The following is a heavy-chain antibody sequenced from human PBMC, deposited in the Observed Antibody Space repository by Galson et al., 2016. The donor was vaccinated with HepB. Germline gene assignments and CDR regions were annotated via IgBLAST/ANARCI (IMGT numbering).Heavy chain of an antibody. CDR2: ISYDGSNK. D-gene: IGHD1-20*01. CDR3: ARDPIIRIRITGTTVGPDY. V-gene: IGHV3-30*04. J-gene: IGHJ4*02. CDR1: GFTFSSCA. Sequence: SLRLSCAASGFTFSSCAMHWVRQAPGKGLEWVAVISYDGSNKYYADSVKGRFTISRDNSKNTLYLQMNSLRAEDTAVYYCARDPIIRIRITGTTVGPDYWGQGTLVTVSS.